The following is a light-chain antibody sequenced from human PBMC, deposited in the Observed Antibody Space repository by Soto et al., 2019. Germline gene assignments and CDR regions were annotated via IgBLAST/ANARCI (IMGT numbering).Light chain of an antibody. Sequence: DIQMTQSPSTLSASVGDRVTITCRASQSISSWLAWYQQKPGKAPKLLIYDASSLESGVPSRFGGSGSGTEFTLTISSLQHDDFEPYSCEQSNSYSRPLGQGTKVDSK. V-gene: IGKV1-5*01. CDR3: EQSNSYSRP. CDR1: QSISSW. CDR2: DAS. J-gene: IGKJ1*01.